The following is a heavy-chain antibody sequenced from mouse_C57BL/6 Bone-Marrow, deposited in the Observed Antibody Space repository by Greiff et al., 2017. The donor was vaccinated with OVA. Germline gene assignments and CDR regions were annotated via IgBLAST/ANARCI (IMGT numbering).Heavy chain of an antibody. CDR3: VSQFITTVGMDY. CDR2: IRSKSNNYAT. J-gene: IGHJ4*01. CDR1: GFSFNTYA. V-gene: IGHV10-1*01. Sequence: DVKLVESGGGLVQPKGSLKLSCAASGFSFNTYAMNWVRQAPGKGLEWVARIRSKSNNYATYYADSVKDRFTISRDDSESMLYLQMNNLKTEDTAMYYCVSQFITTVGMDYWGQGTSVTVSS. D-gene: IGHD1-1*01.